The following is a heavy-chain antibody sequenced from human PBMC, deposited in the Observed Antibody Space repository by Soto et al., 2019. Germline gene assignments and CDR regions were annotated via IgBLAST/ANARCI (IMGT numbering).Heavy chain of an antibody. V-gene: IGHV5-51*01. CDR3: TRDLDYGGNSDSIDI. CDR1: GYSFTTYW. J-gene: IGHJ3*02. CDR2: IYPSDSDT. D-gene: IGHD4-17*01. Sequence: GESLKISCKASGYSFTTYWIGWVRQMPGKGLEWMGIIYPSDSDTRYSPSFQDQVIISADKSISTAYLQWSSLKASDTAMYYCTRDLDYGGNSDSIDIWGQGTMVTVSS.